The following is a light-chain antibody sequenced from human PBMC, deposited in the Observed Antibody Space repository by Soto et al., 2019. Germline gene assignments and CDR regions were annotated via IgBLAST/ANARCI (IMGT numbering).Light chain of an antibody. CDR2: DVS. CDR3: SSYTSSGTRR. J-gene: IGLJ3*02. Sequence: QSALTQPASVSGSPGQWITISCTGTSSDVGGYNYVSWYQQHPGKAPKLMIHDVSNRPSGVSNRFSGSKSGNTASLTISGLQAEDEADYNCSSYTSSGTRRFAGGTKLTVL. V-gene: IGLV2-14*01. CDR1: SSDVGGYNY.